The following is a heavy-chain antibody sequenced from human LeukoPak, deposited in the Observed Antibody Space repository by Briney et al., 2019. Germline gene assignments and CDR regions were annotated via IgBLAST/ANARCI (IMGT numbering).Heavy chain of an antibody. D-gene: IGHD1-26*01. CDR3: AREMYSGMYNDAFDI. J-gene: IGHJ3*02. CDR2: IRSDGST. Sequence: PGGSLRLSCVASGFPFSSYWMTWVRQAPGKGLEWVSVIRSDGSTNHADSVKGRFTISRDNSKNTLYLQMNNLRAEDTAMYYCAREMYSGMYNDAFDIWGQGTKVTVSS. V-gene: IGHV3-53*01. CDR1: GFPFSSYW.